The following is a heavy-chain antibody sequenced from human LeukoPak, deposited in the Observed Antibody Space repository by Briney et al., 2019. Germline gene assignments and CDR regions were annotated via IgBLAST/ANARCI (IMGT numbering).Heavy chain of an antibody. CDR3: AREAYYYYYYMDV. J-gene: IGHJ6*03. CDR2: INHSGST. CDR1: GGSISSYY. Sequence: SETLSLTCTVSGGSISSYYWSWIRQPPGKGLEWIGEINHSGSTNYNPSLKSRVTISVDTSKNQFSLKLSSVTAADTAVYYCAREAYYYYYYMDVWGKGTTVTVSS. V-gene: IGHV4-34*01.